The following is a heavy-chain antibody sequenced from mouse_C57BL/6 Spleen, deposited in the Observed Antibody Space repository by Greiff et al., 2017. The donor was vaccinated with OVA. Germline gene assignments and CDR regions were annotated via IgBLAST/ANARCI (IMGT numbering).Heavy chain of an antibody. CDR1: GYTFTSYW. V-gene: IGHV1-69*01. CDR2: IDPSDSYT. Sequence: QVQLQQPGAELVMPGASVKLSCKASGYTFTSYWMHWVKQRPGQGLEWIGEIDPSDSYTNYNQQFKGKSTLTVDKSSSTAYMQLSSLTSEDSAVYYCARGEDYYGSSTGFAYWGQGTLVTVSA. J-gene: IGHJ3*01. D-gene: IGHD1-1*01. CDR3: ARGEDYYGSSTGFAY.